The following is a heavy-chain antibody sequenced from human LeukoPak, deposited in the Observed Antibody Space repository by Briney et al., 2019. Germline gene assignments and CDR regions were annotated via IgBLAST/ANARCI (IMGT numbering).Heavy chain of an antibody. Sequence: SETLSLTCAVYGGSFSGYYWSWIRQPPGKGLEWIGEINHSGSTNYNPSLKSRVTISVDTSKNQFSLKLSSVTDADTAVYYCARGNCSSTSCYRYFDYWGQGTLVTVSS. CDR3: ARGNCSSTSCYRYFDY. D-gene: IGHD2-2*01. J-gene: IGHJ4*02. CDR2: INHSGST. V-gene: IGHV4-34*01. CDR1: GGSFSGYY.